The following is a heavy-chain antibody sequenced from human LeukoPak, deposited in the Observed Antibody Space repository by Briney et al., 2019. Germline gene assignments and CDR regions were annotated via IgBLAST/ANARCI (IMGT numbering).Heavy chain of an antibody. D-gene: IGHD2-15*01. V-gene: IGHV3-33*01. CDR3: ASRRGGIVGDY. J-gene: IGHJ4*02. CDR2: IWYDGSNK. CDR1: GFTFSSYG. Sequence: HPGGSLRLSCAASGFTFSSYGMHWVRQAPGKGLEWVALIWYDGSNKYYADSVKGRFTISRDNSKNTVYLQMNSLRAEDTAVYYCASRRGGIVGDYWGQGTLVTVSS.